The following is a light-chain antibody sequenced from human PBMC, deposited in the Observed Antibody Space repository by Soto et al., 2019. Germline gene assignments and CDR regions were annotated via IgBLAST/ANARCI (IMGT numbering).Light chain of an antibody. CDR1: SSDVGGYNY. CDR2: EVS. Sequence: QSVLTQPPSASGSPGQSVTISCTGTSSDVGGYNYVSWYQQHPGKAPKLMIYEVSKRPSGVPYRFSGSKSGNTASLTVSGLQAEDEADYYCSSYAGSNTYVFGTGTKLTVL. J-gene: IGLJ1*01. V-gene: IGLV2-8*01. CDR3: SSYAGSNTYV.